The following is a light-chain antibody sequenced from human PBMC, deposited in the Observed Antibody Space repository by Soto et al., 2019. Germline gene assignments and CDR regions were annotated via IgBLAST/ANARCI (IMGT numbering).Light chain of an antibody. CDR1: SGHSSYA. CDR2: LNSDGSH. CDR3: QTWDTGIVV. J-gene: IGLJ2*01. Sequence: QPVLTQSPSASASLGASVKLTCTLSSGHSSYAIAWHQQQPEKGPRYLMKLNSDGSHSKGDGIPDRFSGSSSGAERYLIISRLQSEDEADYYCQTWDTGIVVFGGGTQLTVL. V-gene: IGLV4-69*01.